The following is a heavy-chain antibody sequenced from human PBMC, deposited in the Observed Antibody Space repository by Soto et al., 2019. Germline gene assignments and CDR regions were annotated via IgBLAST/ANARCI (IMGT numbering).Heavy chain of an antibody. CDR3: ARIEALEDYYYYGMDV. CDR1: GFTFSSYA. V-gene: IGHV3-30-3*01. CDR2: ISYDGSNK. Sequence: GGSLRLSCAASGFTFSSYAMHWVRQAPGKGLEWVAVISYDGSNKYYADSVKGRFTISRDNSKNTLYLQMNSLRAEDTAVYYCARIEALEDYYYYGMDVWGQGTTVTVSS. J-gene: IGHJ6*02.